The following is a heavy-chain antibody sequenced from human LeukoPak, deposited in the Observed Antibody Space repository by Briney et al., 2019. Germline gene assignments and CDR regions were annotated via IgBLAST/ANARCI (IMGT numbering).Heavy chain of an antibody. J-gene: IGHJ6*02. V-gene: IGHV3-53*04. CDR1: GFTVSSSY. D-gene: IGHD6-13*01. CDR2: IYSGGGT. Sequence: GGSLRLSCAPSGFTVSSSYMSWVRQAPGEGLEWVSVIYSGGGTYYADSVKGRFTISRHNSKNTLYLQMNSLRAEDTAVYYCARDRAAAAISDGDYYGMDVWGQGTTVTVSS. CDR3: ARDRAAAAISDGDYYGMDV.